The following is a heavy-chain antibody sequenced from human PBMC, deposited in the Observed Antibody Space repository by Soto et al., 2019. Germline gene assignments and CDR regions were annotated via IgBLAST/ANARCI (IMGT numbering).Heavy chain of an antibody. V-gene: IGHV5-51*01. CDR3: ARQLPYGGNSYYGMDV. D-gene: IGHD2-15*01. CDR2: IYPGDSDN. CDR1: GYSFTSYW. Sequence: EVQLVQSGAEVKKPGESLKISCKGSGYSFTSYWIGWVRQMPGKGLEWMGIIYPGDSDNRYTPSFQGQVTISADKSITTASLQWSGLKASDTAIYYCARQLPYGGNSYYGMDVWGQGTTVTVSS. J-gene: IGHJ6*02.